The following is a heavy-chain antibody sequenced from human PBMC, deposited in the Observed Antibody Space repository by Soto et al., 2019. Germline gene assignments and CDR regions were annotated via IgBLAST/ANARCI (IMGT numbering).Heavy chain of an antibody. CDR2: ISNDGSNK. Sequence: QVQLVESGGGVVQPGRSLRLSCAASGFIFSSYSMHWVRQAPGKGLEWVAIISNDGSNKDYVDSVKGRFTISRDNSNNTLSLQMNSLRAEDTAVYYCARDQFLDAFDIWGQGTMVNVSS. D-gene: IGHD2-21*01. CDR3: ARDQFLDAFDI. CDR1: GFIFSSYS. V-gene: IGHV3-30-3*01. J-gene: IGHJ3*02.